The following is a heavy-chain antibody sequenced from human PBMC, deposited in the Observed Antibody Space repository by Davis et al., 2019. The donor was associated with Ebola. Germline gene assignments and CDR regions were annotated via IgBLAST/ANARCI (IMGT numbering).Heavy chain of an antibody. V-gene: IGHV1-18*01. Sequence: ASVKVSCKASGYTFTSYDINWVRQATGQGLEWMGWMNPNSGNTNYAQKLQGRVTMTTDTSTSTAYMELRSLRSDDTAVYYCARVLAMIVVGWFDPWGQGTLVTVSS. D-gene: IGHD3-22*01. CDR2: MNPNSGNT. CDR3: ARVLAMIVVGWFDP. J-gene: IGHJ5*02. CDR1: GYTFTSYD.